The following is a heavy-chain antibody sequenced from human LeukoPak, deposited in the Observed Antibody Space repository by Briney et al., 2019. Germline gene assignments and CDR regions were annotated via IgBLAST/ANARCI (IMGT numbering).Heavy chain of an antibody. CDR2: ISGSGGST. CDR1: GFTFSSYG. J-gene: IGHJ6*03. V-gene: IGHV3-23*01. D-gene: IGHD3-9*01. Sequence: GGSLRLSCAASGFTFSSYGMSWVRQAPGKGLEWVSAISGSGGSTYYADSVKGRFTISRDNSKNTLYLQMNSLRAEDTAVYYCAEPSTIHYDILTGYYSDYYMDVWGKGTTVTISS. CDR3: AEPSTIHYDILTGYYSDYYMDV.